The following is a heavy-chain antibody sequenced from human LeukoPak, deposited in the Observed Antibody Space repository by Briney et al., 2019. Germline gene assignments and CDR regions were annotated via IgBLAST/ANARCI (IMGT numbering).Heavy chain of an antibody. CDR3: ANSGGSRIAVAVSSFDY. J-gene: IGHJ4*02. CDR1: GFTFSSYG. D-gene: IGHD6-19*01. Sequence: SGGSLRLSCAASGFTFSSYGMSWVRQAPGKGLEWVSAISGSGGSTYYADSVKGRFTISRDNSKNTLYLQMNSLRAEDTAVYYCANSGGSRIAVAVSSFDYWGQGTLVTVSS. CDR2: ISGSGGST. V-gene: IGHV3-23*01.